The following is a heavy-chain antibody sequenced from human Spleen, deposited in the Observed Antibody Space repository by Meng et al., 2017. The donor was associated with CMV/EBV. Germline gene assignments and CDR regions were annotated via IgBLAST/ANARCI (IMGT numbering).Heavy chain of an antibody. CDR3: ARDVRNWPAYGMDV. D-gene: IGHD1-1*01. CDR1: GGSISSGGYY. Sequence: GSLRLSCTVSGGSISSGGYYWSWIRQHPGKGLEWIGYIHNTGSTKYNPSLKSRVTMSLDPSKNQISLKLSSVTAADTAVYYCARDVRNWPAYGMDVWGQGTTVTVSS. CDR2: IHNTGST. J-gene: IGHJ6*02. V-gene: IGHV4-61*08.